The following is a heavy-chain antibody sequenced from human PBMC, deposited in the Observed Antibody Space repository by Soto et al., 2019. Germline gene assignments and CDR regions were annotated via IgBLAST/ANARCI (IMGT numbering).Heavy chain of an antibody. D-gene: IGHD6-13*01. Sequence: GGSLRLSCAASGFTFSSYWMHWVRQAPGKGLVWVSRINDYGSSTNYADSVKGRFTIARDNAKNTLYLQMNSLRVEDTAVYYCARGGSSSWNGLFDFWGQGILVTVSS. J-gene: IGHJ5*01. CDR2: INDYGSST. V-gene: IGHV3-74*01. CDR1: GFTFSSYW. CDR3: ARGGSSSWNGLFDF.